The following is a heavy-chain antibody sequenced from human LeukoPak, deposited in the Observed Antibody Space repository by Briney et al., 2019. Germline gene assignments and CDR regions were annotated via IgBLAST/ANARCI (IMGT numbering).Heavy chain of an antibody. D-gene: IGHD6-19*01. J-gene: IGHJ4*02. CDR3: ARVHSSSGWYGGFDY. V-gene: IGHV4-59*01. Sequence: SETLSLTCTVSGGSISSYYWSWIRQPPGKGLEWIGYIYYSGSTNYNPSLKSRVTISVDTSKNQFSLKRSSVTAADTAVYYCARVHSSSGWYGGFDYWGQGTLVTVSS. CDR2: IYYSGST. CDR1: GGSISSYY.